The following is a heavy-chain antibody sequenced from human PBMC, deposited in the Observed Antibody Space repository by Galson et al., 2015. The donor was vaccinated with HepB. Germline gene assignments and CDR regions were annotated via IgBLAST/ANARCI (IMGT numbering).Heavy chain of an antibody. CDR2: ISGSGGST. J-gene: IGHJ4*02. V-gene: IGHV3-23*01. Sequence: SLRLSCAASGFTFSSYAMSWVRQAPGKGLEWVSAISGSGGSTYYADSVKGRFTISRDNSKNTLYLQMNSLRAEDTAAYYCARLGDPVVYYFDYWGQGTLVTVSS. CDR1: GFTFSSYA. D-gene: IGHD2-21*01. CDR3: ARLGDPVVYYFDY.